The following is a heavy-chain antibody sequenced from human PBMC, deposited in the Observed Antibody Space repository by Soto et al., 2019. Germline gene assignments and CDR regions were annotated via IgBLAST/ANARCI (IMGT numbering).Heavy chain of an antibody. CDR3: ARSDYGDYVDY. D-gene: IGHD4-17*01. J-gene: IGHJ4*02. CDR1: GFTVSSNY. V-gene: IGHV3-66*01. Sequence: GGSLRLSCAASGFTVSSNYMSWVRQAPGKGVEWVSVIYSGGSTYYADSVKGRFTISRDNSKNTLYLQMNSLRAEDTAVYYCARSDYGDYVDYWGQGTLVTVSS. CDR2: IYSGGST.